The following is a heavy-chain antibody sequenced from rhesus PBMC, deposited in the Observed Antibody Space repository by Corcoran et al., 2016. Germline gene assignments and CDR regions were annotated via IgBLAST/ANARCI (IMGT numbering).Heavy chain of an antibody. CDR1: GASIRNTNW. D-gene: IGHD1-38*01. CDR3: THQSPGAMQLDY. J-gene: IGHJ4*01. CDR2: IYGIGGNT. Sequence: QVQLRESGPGLVKPSETLPLTCAVSGASIRNTNWWTWIRQSPGKGLEWIGGIYGIGGNTSYNPSLTRRVTISTDTSKSQFSLRLNSVTTADTAVYYCTHQSPGAMQLDYWGPGVLVTVSS. V-gene: IGHV4-93*01.